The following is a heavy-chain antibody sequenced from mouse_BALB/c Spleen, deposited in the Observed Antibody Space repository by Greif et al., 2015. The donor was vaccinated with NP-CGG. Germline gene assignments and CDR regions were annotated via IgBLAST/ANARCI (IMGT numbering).Heavy chain of an antibody. CDR3: ARARPAAPVDY. Sequence: VTLVESGGGLVTPGGSLQLSCAASGFTFSDYYMYWVRQTPEKRLEWVATISDGGSYTYYPDSVKGRFTISRDNAKNNLYLQMSSLKSEDTAMYYCARARPAAPVDYWGQGTTLTFSS. CDR2: ISDGGSYT. CDR1: GFTFSDYY. V-gene: IGHV5-4*02. J-gene: IGHJ2*01.